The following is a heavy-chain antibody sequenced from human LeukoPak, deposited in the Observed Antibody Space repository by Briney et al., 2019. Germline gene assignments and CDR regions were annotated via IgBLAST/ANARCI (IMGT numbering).Heavy chain of an antibody. J-gene: IGHJ4*02. CDR1: GYSFSTYW. V-gene: IGHV5-51*01. CDR3: ARHAANTAMALDY. Sequence: GESLKISCKGSGYSFSTYWIGWVRQMPGKGLEWMGIIYPGDSGTRYSPSFQGQVTISADKSISTAYLQWSSLKASDTAMYYCARHAANTAMALDYWGQGTLVTVSS. CDR2: IYPGDSGT. D-gene: IGHD5-18*01.